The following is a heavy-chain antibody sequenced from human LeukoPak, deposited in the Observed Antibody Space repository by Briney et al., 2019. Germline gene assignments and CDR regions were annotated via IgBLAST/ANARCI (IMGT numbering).Heavy chain of an antibody. CDR1: GYTLTELS. CDR2: FDPEDGET. J-gene: IGHJ3*02. Sequence: ASVKVSCKVSGYTLTELSMHWVRQAPGKGLEWMGGFDPEDGETIYAQKFQGRVTMTEDTSTDTAYMELSSLRSEGTAVYYCATPGGGSSSDAFDIWGQGTMVTVSS. CDR3: ATPGGGSSSDAFDI. D-gene: IGHD2-15*01. V-gene: IGHV1-24*01.